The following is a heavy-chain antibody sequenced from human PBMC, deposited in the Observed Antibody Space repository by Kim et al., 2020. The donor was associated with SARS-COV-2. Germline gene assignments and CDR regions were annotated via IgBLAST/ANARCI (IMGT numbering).Heavy chain of an antibody. D-gene: IGHD3-22*01. J-gene: IGHJ3*02. CDR3: ARDNYDSSGYDAFDI. V-gene: IGHV1-18*01. Sequence: QMLQGRVTMTTDTSTSTAYMELRSLRSDDTAVYYCARDNYDSSGYDAFDIWGQGTMVTVSS.